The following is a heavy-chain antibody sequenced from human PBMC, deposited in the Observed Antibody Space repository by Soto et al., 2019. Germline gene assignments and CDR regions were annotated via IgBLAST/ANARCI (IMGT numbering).Heavy chain of an antibody. D-gene: IGHD3-10*01. CDR1: GFTFSSYG. CDR2: IWYDGSNK. J-gene: IGHJ4*02. CDR3: ARDPLPPREVRGVIITYFDY. V-gene: IGHV3-33*01. Sequence: GGSLRLSCAASGFTFSSYGMHWVRQAPGKGLEWVAVIWYDGSNKYYADSVKGRFTISRDNSKNTLYLQMNSLRAEDTAVYYCARDPLPPREVRGVIITYFDYWGQGTLVTVSS.